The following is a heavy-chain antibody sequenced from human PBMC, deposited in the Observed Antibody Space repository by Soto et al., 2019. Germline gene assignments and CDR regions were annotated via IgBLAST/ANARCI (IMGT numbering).Heavy chain of an antibody. CDR1: GGSISSCGYY. J-gene: IGHJ4*02. CDR3: ARGRSYDYVWGSYRYPLDY. D-gene: IGHD3-16*02. CDR2: IYYSGST. Sequence: SETLSLTCTVSGGSISSCGYYWSWIRQHPGKGLEWIGYIYYSGSTYYNPSLKSRVTISVDTSKNQFSLKLSSVTAADTAVYYCARGRSYDYVWGSYRYPLDYWGQGTLVTVSS. V-gene: IGHV4-31*03.